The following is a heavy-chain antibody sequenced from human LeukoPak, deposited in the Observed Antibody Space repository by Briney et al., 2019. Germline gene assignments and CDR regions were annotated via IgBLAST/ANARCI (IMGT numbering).Heavy chain of an antibody. CDR1: GGSLSSYY. CDR3: ARYRGTYGYYFDY. J-gene: IGHJ4*02. CDR2: IYNSGNT. D-gene: IGHD5-24*01. Sequence: SETLSLTCSVSGGSLSSYYWSWIRQSPENGLEWIGYIYNSGNTNYNLFLKSRVTISADTSKNQFSLKLTSVTAADTAVYYCARYRGTYGYYFDYWGQGKLVIVSS. V-gene: IGHV4-59*01.